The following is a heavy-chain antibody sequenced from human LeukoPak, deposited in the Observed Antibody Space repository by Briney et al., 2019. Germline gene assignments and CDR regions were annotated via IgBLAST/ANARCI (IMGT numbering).Heavy chain of an antibody. CDR1: GGSISSYY. J-gene: IGHJ4*02. CDR3: ARVPFDY. CDR2: INHSGST. V-gene: IGHV4-34*01. Sequence: SETLSLTCTVSGGSISSYYWSWIRQPPGKGLEWIGEINHSGSTNYNPSLKSRVTISVDTSMNQFSLKLSSVTAADTAVYYCARVPFDYWGQGTLVTVSS.